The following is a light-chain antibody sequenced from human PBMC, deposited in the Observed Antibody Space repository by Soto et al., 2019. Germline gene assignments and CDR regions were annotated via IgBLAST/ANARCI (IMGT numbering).Light chain of an antibody. CDR3: QQYAGLPYT. J-gene: IGKJ2*01. Sequence: TQSPGTLSLSPGERATLSCRAVQSVTSTYMAWYQQKPGQAPRLLIYATSFRATGIPDRFRGSGSGTDFTLTISRLEPEDFAVYYCQQYAGLPYTFGQGTKLEIK. CDR2: ATS. CDR1: QSVTSTY. V-gene: IGKV3-20*01.